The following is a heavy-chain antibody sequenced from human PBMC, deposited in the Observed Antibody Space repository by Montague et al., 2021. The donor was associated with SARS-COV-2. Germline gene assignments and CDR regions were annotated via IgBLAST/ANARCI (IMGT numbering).Heavy chain of an antibody. CDR1: GFSLSTSGMC. J-gene: IGHJ4*02. Sequence: PALVKPTQTLTLTCTFSGFSLSTSGMCVSWIRQPPGKALEWLALIDWXDDKYYSTSLKTRLTISKDTSKNQVVLTMTNMDPADTATYYCARIDSSSWPNFDYWGQGTLVTVSS. V-gene: IGHV2-70*01. D-gene: IGHD6-13*01. CDR3: ARIDSSSWPNFDY. CDR2: IDWXDDK.